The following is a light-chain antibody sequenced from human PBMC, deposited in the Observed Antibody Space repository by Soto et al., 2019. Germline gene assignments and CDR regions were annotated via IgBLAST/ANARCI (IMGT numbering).Light chain of an antibody. CDR1: QSVGSN. Sequence: ETVMTQSPATLSVSPGERATLSCRASQSVGSNLAWYQQKPGKPPRLLIYGASTRATGIPARFSGSGSGPEFTLTISNLQSEDFGVYYCQQYYDFWTFGQGTKV. CDR3: QQYYDFWT. V-gene: IGKV3-15*01. J-gene: IGKJ1*01. CDR2: GAS.